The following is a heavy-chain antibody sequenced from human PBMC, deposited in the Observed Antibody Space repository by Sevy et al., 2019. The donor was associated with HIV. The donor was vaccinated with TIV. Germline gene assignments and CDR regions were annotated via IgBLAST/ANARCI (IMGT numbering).Heavy chain of an antibody. CDR1: GGSINSGGYS. V-gene: IGHV4-30-2*01. CDR2: IFQSGAT. CDR3: ARGRVGDSSSWYGAFDV. Sequence: SETLSLTCAVSGGSINSGGYSWSWIRQPPGKGLEWIGYIFQSGATYYIPSLQSRVSISVDMSKNQFSLYLRSVTAADTAVYYCARGRVGDSSSWYGAFDVWGQGTMVTVSS. D-gene: IGHD6-13*01. J-gene: IGHJ3*01.